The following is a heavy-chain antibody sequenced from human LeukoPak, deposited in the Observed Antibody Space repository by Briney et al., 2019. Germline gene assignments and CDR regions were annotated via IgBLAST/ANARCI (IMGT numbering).Heavy chain of an antibody. CDR3: ARGGIPDY. J-gene: IGHJ4*02. D-gene: IGHD2-21*01. V-gene: IGHV4-4*08. CDR1: GGSISSYY. CDR2: FYTSGTP. Sequence: SETLSLTCTVSGGSISSYYWSWIRQPPGKGLEWIGRFYTSGTPNYNPSLKSRVTILVDTSRNQFSLKLSSVTAADTAVYYCARGGIPDYWGQGILVTVSS.